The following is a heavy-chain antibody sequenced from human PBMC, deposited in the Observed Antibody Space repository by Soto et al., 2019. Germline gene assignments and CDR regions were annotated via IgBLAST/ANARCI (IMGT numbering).Heavy chain of an antibody. CDR2: IYWDDDK. D-gene: IGHD3-3*01. J-gene: IGHJ4*02. V-gene: IGHV2-5*02. CDR3: AHRVLRTVFGLVTTTAIYFDF. CDR1: GFSLTTSGVG. Sequence: QITLNESGPTVVRPTETLTLTCRFSGFSLTTSGVGVGWIRQSPGKAPEWLALIYWDDDKRYSASLKSRLTLTKETAKNQVVLTVSDLDPTDTATYYCAHRVLRTVFGLVTTTAIYFDFWGQGTPVAVSS.